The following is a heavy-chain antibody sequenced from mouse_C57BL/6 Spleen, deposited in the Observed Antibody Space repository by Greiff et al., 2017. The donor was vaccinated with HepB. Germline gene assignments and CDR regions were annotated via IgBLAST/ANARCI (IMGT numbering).Heavy chain of an antibody. CDR3: ARYYYGSSAFDY. V-gene: IGHV14-2*01. D-gene: IGHD1-1*01. J-gene: IGHJ2*01. CDR1: GFNIKDYY. CDR2: IDPEDGET. Sequence: DVHLVESGAELVKPGASVKLSCTASGFNIKDYYMHWVKQRTEQGLEWIGRIDPEDGETKYAPKFQGKATITADTSSNTAYLQLSSLTSEDTAVYYCARYYYGSSAFDYWGQGTTLTVSS.